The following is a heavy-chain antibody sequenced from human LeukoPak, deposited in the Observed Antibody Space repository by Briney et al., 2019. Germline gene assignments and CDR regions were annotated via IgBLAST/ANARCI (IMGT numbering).Heavy chain of an antibody. D-gene: IGHD3-10*01. V-gene: IGHV4-34*01. CDR3: ARLNYGSGSYYGKRIDY. J-gene: IGHJ4*02. Sequence: SETLSLTCAVYGGSFSGYYWSWIRQPPGKGLEWIGEINHSGSTNYNPSLKSRVTISVDTSKNQFSLKLSSVTAADTAVYYCARLNYGSGSYYGKRIDYWGQGTLVTVSS. CDR1: GGSFSGYY. CDR2: INHSGST.